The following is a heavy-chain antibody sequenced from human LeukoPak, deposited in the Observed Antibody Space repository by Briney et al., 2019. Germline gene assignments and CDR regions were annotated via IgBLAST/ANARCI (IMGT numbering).Heavy chain of an antibody. CDR1: GFTFSSYW. Sequence: GGSLRLSCGASGFTFSSYWMHWVRQAPGKGLVWVSRINSDGSSTSCADSVKGRFTISRDNAKNTPYLQMNSLRAEDTAVYYCARDSTVTTAFDPWGQGTLVTVSS. J-gene: IGHJ5*02. D-gene: IGHD4-11*01. V-gene: IGHV3-74*01. CDR2: INSDGSST. CDR3: ARDSTVTTAFDP.